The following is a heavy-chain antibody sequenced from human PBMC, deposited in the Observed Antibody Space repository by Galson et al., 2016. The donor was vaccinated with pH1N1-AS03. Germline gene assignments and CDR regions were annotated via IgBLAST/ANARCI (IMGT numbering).Heavy chain of an antibody. V-gene: IGHV1-69*05. Sequence: SVKVSCKASGLTFSRYAISWVRQAPGQGLEWMGGVKGVFRTTNYAQKFQGRITITMDQSTGTAYMEVSSLRAEDTAVYYCATAGNYFDIRRFDYWGQGTPVTVFS. CDR2: VKGVFRTT. J-gene: IGHJ4*02. CDR1: GLTFSRYA. CDR3: ATAGNYFDIRRFDY. D-gene: IGHD3-9*01.